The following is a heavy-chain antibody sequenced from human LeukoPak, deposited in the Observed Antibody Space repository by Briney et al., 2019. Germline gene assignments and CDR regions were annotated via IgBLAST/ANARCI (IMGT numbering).Heavy chain of an antibody. J-gene: IGHJ4*02. CDR2: IIPEFDEA. D-gene: IGHD5-18*01. CDR3: ASGGVTVYSYGLDY. CDR1: GGILSKWS. Sequence: SVKVSCKASGGILSKWSISWVRQAPGQGLEWVGTIIPEFDEAHYAQKLQGRVTISADDSATAAYMELRSLRSDDTAVYYCASGGVTVYSYGLDYWGQGTLVAVSS. V-gene: IGHV1-69*13.